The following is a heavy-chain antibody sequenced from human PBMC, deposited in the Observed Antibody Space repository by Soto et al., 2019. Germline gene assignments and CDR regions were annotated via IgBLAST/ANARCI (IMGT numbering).Heavy chain of an antibody. CDR2: ISSSSSYI. D-gene: IGHD4-17*01. CDR3: ARDAYGDNTRAYYYYYGMDV. V-gene: IGHV3-21*01. J-gene: IGHJ6*02. CDR1: GFTFSSYS. Sequence: GGSLRLSCAASGFTFSSYSMNWVRQAPGKGLEWVSSISSSSSYIYYADSVKGRFTISRDNAKNSLYLQMNSLRAEDTAVYYCARDAYGDNTRAYYYYYGMDVWGQGTTATVSS.